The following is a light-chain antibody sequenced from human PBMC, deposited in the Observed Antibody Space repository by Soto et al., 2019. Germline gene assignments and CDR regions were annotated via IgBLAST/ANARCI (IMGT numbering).Light chain of an antibody. CDR3: QQFNNYPHT. J-gene: IGKJ2*01. Sequence: IHLTQSPSSLSASVGDRVTITCRASQASTNNLAWYQQKPGNPPRLLIYDASSLESGVPSRFSGSGSGTDFTLTISSLQPEDFATYYCQQFNNYPHTFGQGTKVDI. CDR1: QASTNN. V-gene: IGKV1D-13*01. CDR2: DAS.